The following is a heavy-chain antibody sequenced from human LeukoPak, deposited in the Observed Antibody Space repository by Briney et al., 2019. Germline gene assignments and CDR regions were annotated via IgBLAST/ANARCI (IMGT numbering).Heavy chain of an antibody. J-gene: IGHJ6*03. Sequence: KPSETLSLTCTVSGGSISSGSYYWSWIRQPAGKGLEWIGRIYTSGSTNYNPSLKSRVTISVDTSKNQFSLKLSSVTAADTAVYYCARVYSGYDAYYYYYYMDVWGKGTTVTISS. CDR2: IYTSGST. D-gene: IGHD5-12*01. V-gene: IGHV4-61*02. CDR3: ARVYSGYDAYYYYYYMDV. CDR1: GGSISSGSYY.